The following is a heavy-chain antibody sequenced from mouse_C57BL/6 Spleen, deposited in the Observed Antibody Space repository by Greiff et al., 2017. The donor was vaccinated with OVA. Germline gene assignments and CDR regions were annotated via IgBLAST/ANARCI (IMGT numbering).Heavy chain of an antibody. CDR2: INPNNGGT. D-gene: IGHD2-4*01. V-gene: IGHV1-18*01. CDR3: ARGGLRQYYAMDY. J-gene: IGHJ4*01. Sequence: EVQLVESGPELVKPGASVKIPCKASGYTFTDYNMDWVKQSHGKSLEWIGDINPNNGGTIYNQKFKGKATLTVDKSSSTAYMEPRSLTSEDTAVNYCARGGLRQYYAMDYWGQGTSVTVSS. CDR1: GYTFTDYN.